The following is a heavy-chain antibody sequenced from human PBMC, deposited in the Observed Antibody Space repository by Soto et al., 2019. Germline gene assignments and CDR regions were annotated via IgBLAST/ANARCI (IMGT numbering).Heavy chain of an antibody. CDR2: INAGNGNT. D-gene: IGHD1-26*01. CDR3: ARGDIVGAPARLYGMDV. J-gene: IGHJ6*02. CDR1: GYTFTSYA. V-gene: IGHV1-3*01. Sequence: GASVKVSCKASGYTFTSYAMHWVRQAPGQRLEWMGWINAGNGNTKYSQKFQGRVTITRDTSASTAYMELSSLRSEDTAVYYCARGDIVGAPARLYGMDVRGQGITVTLFS.